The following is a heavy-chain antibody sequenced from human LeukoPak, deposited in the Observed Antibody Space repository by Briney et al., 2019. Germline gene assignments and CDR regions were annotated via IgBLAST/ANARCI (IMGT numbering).Heavy chain of an antibody. V-gene: IGHV7-4-1*02. CDR3: ARDVRGVITNYYYGMDV. CDR2: INTNTGNP. J-gene: IGHJ6*02. Sequence: GASVKVSCKASGYTFTSYAMNWVRQAPGQGLEWMGWINTNTGNPTYAQGFTGRFVFSLDTSVSTAYLQISSLKAEDTAVYYCARDVRGVITNYYYGMDVWGQGTTVTVSS. CDR1: GYTFTSYA. D-gene: IGHD3-10*02.